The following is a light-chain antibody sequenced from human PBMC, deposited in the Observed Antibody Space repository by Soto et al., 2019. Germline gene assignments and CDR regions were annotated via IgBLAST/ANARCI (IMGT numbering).Light chain of an antibody. V-gene: IGKV1-27*01. CDR2: AAS. CDR3: QKYNSAPWT. CDR1: QGISNW. J-gene: IGKJ1*01. Sequence: DIQMTQSPSSLSASVGDRVTITCRASQGISNWLAWYQQKPGRVPKPLIYAASTLHSGVPSRFSGSGSGTDFTLTISSLQPEDVATYYCQKYNSAPWTFGQGTKVEIK.